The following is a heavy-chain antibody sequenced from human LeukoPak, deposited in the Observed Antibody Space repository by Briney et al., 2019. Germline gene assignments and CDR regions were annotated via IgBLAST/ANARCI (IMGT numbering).Heavy chain of an antibody. CDR3: ARDGLYYDFWSGYSLDPKNWFDP. D-gene: IGHD3-3*01. V-gene: IGHV4-38-2*02. J-gene: IGHJ5*02. CDR1: GYSISSGYC. Sequence: PPETLSLTCTVSGYSISSGYCWGWIRQPPGKGLEWIGSIYHSGSTYYNPSLKSRVTISVDTSKNQFSLKLSSVTAADTAVYYCARDGLYYDFWSGYSLDPKNWFDPWGQGTLVTVSS. CDR2: IYHSGST.